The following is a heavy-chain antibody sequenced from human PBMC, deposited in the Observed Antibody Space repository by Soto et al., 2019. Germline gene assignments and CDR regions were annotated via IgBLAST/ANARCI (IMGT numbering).Heavy chain of an antibody. D-gene: IGHD2-21*02. CDR1: GGSFSGYY. CDR2: ISGSGIGT. V-gene: IGHV3-23*01. CDR3: AKDRARGGDHYYYYGMDV. J-gene: IGHJ6*02. Sequence: HPSETLSLTCAVYGGSFSGYYWSWVRQAPGKGLEWVSGISGSGIGTYYADSVKGRFTISRDNSKNTLYLQMNSLRAEDTAVYYCAKDRARGGDHYYYYGMDVWGQGTTVTVSS.